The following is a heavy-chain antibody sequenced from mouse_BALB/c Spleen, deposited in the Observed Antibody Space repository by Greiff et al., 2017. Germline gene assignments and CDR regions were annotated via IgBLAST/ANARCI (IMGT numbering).Heavy chain of an antibody. V-gene: IGHV1-54*03. CDR1: GYAFTNYL. Sequence: QVQLQQSGAELVRPGTSVKVSCKASGYAFTNYLIEWVKQRPGQGLEWIGVINPGSGGTNYNEKFKGKATLTADKSSSTAYMQLSSLTSDDSAVYFCARATTAYYFDYWGQGTTLTVSS. CDR2: INPGSGGT. J-gene: IGHJ2*01. D-gene: IGHD1-2*01. CDR3: ARATTAYYFDY.